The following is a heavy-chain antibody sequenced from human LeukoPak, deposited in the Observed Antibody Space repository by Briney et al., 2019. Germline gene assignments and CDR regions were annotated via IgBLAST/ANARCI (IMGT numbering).Heavy chain of an antibody. Sequence: SETLSLTCAVYGGSFSGYYWSWIRQPPGKGLEWIGEINHSGSTNYNPSLKSRVTISVDTSKNQFSLKLSSVTAADTAVYYCARVRGSRAFDYWGQGTLVTVSS. CDR1: GGSFSGYY. J-gene: IGHJ4*02. CDR2: INHSGST. CDR3: ARVRGSRAFDY. V-gene: IGHV4-34*01. D-gene: IGHD3-10*01.